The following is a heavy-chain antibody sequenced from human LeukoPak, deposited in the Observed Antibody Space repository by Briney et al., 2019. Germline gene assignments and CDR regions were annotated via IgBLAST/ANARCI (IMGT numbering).Heavy chain of an antibody. J-gene: IGHJ4*02. Sequence: GGSLRLSCAASGFTFSNAWMSWVRQAPGKGLEWVGRIKSKTDGGTTDYAAPVKGRFTISRDDSKNTLYLQMNSLKTEDTAVYYCTTDDATSIVGATDYWGQGTLVTVSS. CDR3: TTDDATSIVGATDY. CDR1: GFTFSNAW. D-gene: IGHD1-26*01. CDR2: IKSKTDGGTT. V-gene: IGHV3-15*01.